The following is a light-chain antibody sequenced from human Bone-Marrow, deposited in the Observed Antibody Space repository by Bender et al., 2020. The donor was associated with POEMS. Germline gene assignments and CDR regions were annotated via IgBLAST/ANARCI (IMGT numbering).Light chain of an antibody. V-gene: IGLV3-25*03. CDR3: QSADSSGSHEV. CDR2: KDS. J-gene: IGLJ3*02. Sequence: SNEVTQPPSVSVSPGQTATITCSGDALPKHFTYWYQQKPGQAPVLLIYKDSERPSGIPELFSGSASGNTVTLTISRVQAEDEADYYWQSADSSGSHEVFGGGTKLTVL. CDR1: ALPKHF.